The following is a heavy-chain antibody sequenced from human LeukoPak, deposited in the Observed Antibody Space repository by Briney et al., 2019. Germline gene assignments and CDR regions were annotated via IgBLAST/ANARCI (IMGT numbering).Heavy chain of an antibody. V-gene: IGHV4-34*01. J-gene: IGHJ4*02. CDR1: GGSFSGYY. CDR3: ARALPPRIAAAV. D-gene: IGHD6-13*01. CDR2: INHSGST. Sequence: SETLSLTCAVYGGSFSGYYWSWTRQPPGKGLEWVGEINHSGSTNYNPSLKSRVTISVDTSKNQFSLKLSSVTAADTAVYYCARALPPRIAAAVWGQGTLVTVSS.